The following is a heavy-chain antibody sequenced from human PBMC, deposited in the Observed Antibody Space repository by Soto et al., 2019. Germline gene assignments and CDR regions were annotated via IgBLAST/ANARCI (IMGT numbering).Heavy chain of an antibody. CDR2: LYDIDGS. J-gene: IGHJ3*01. CDR3: ATWHEREHAYDV. D-gene: IGHD1-1*01. CDR1: GFTISGKKY. Sequence: DVQLVESGGGLIQPGESLRLSYGAFGFTISGKKYVAWVRQAPGKGLEWVSALYDIDGSFYADSVKGRFTTSSDSSKTTVYLQMNDLRPDDTAVYYCATWHEREHAYDVWGLGTTVTVSS. V-gene: IGHV3-53*01.